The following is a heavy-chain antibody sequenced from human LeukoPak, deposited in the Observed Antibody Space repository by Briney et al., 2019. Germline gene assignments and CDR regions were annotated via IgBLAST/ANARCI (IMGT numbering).Heavy chain of an antibody. CDR3: ARVGDYSPRGWFDP. CDR1: GYTFTSYY. D-gene: IGHD4-11*01. CDR2: INPSGGST. Sequence: AASVQVSCKASGYTFTSYYMHWVRQAPGQGLEWMGIINPSGGSTTYAQKFQGRVTMTRDMSTRTLYMELSSLRSEDTAFYYCARVGDYSPRGWFDPWGQGTLVTVSS. V-gene: IGHV1-46*01. J-gene: IGHJ5*02.